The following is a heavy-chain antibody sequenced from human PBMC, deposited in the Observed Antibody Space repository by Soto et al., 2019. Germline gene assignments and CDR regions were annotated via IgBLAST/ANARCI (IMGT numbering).Heavy chain of an antibody. J-gene: IGHJ4*02. D-gene: IGHD7-27*01. CDR2: ISYDGSNK. CDR3: ARDRLGTGDLDY. Sequence: GGSLRLSCAASGFTFSSYAMHWVRQAPGKGLEWVAVISYDGSNKYYADSVKGRFTISRDNSKNTLYLQMSSLRAEDTAVYYCARDRLGTGDLDYWGQGTLVTVSS. CDR1: GFTFSSYA. V-gene: IGHV3-30*04.